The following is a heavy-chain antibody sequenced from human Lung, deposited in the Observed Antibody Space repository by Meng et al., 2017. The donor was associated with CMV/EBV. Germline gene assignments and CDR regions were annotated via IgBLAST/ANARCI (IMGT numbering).Heavy chain of an antibody. CDR3: ARRPYCSSTSCYYYYYGMDV. CDR1: SYA. D-gene: IGHD2-2*01. CDR2: ISNDGSNK. Sequence: SYAMHWVSQALGKGLEWVAVISNDGSNKYYTDSVKGRFTSSRDNSKNKLYLQMNSLRAEDSAVYYCARRPYCSSTSCYYYYYGMDVWGQGTTVTVSS. V-gene: IGHV3-30*04. J-gene: IGHJ6*02.